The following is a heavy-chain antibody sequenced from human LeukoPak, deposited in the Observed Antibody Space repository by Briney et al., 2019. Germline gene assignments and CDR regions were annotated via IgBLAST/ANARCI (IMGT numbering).Heavy chain of an antibody. CDR1: GGSISSGYY. CDR2: IYHSGST. V-gene: IGHV4-38-2*02. CDR3: ARLDGYNYVLGY. Sequence: SETLSLTCTVSGGSISSGYYWGWIRQPPGKGLEWIGSIYHSGSTYYNPSLKSRVTISVDTSKNQFSLKLSSVTAADTAVYYCARLDGYNYVLGYWGQGTLVTVSS. J-gene: IGHJ4*02. D-gene: IGHD5-24*01.